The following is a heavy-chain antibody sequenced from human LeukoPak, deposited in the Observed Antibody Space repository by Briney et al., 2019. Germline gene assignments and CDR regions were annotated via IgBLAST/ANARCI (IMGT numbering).Heavy chain of an antibody. J-gene: IGHJ4*02. D-gene: IGHD3-10*01. V-gene: IGHV1-8*01. CDR1: GYTFTSYD. Sequence: ASVKVSCKASGYTFTSYDINWVRQATGQGLEWMGWMNPNSGNTGYAQKFQGRVTMTRNTSISTAYMELSSLRSEDTAVYYCARGIRMVRGVPPVYYFDYWGQGTLVIVSS. CDR3: ARGIRMVRGVPPVYYFDY. CDR2: MNPNSGNT.